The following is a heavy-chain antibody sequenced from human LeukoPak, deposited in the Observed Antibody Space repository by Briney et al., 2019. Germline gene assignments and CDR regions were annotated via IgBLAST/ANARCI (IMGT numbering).Heavy chain of an antibody. J-gene: IGHJ6*03. Sequence: GGPLRLSCAASGFTFSSYEMNWVRQAPGKGLEWVSYISSSGSTIYYADSVKGRFTISRDNAKNSLYLQMNSLRAEDTAVYYCARDPYSGGYSSYYYYYMDVWGKGTTVTVSS. D-gene: IGHD1-26*01. CDR3: ARDPYSGGYSSYYYYYMDV. CDR1: GFTFSSYE. V-gene: IGHV3-48*03. CDR2: ISSSGSTI.